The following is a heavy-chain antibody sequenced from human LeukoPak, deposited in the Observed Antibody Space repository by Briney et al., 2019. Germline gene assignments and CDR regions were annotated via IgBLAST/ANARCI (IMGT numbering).Heavy chain of an antibody. Sequence: PSETLSLTCVVYGESFNAYYWSWIRQPPGKGLEWIGEINDSGGTNYNPSLKSRVTISVDTPKNQFSLKLSSVTAADTAVYYCARMGDFWSGYYQFDYWGQGTLVTVSS. CDR1: GESFNAYY. CDR3: ARMGDFWSGYYQFDY. CDR2: INDSGGT. D-gene: IGHD3-3*01. J-gene: IGHJ4*02. V-gene: IGHV4-34*01.